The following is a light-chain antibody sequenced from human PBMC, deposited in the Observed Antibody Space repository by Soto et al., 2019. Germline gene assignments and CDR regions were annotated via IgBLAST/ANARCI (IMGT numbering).Light chain of an antibody. CDR1: QGISSW. Sequence: DIQMTQSPSSVSASVGDRVTITCRASQGISSWLAWYQQKPGKAPKLLIYAASSLQSGVPSRFSGSGSGTVFSRSISSLQPKDWATYYCLKANCSPFTYGGGTKVWI. CDR3: LKANCSPFT. J-gene: IGKJ4*01. V-gene: IGKV1D-12*01. CDR2: AAS.